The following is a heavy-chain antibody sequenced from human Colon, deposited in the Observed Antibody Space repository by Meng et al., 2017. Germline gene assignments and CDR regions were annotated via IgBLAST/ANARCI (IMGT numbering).Heavy chain of an antibody. V-gene: IGHV4-61*01. CDR2: MFHSGTT. J-gene: IGHJ4*02. D-gene: IGHD6-19*01. CDR1: GGSVSSGSHY. Sequence: QVQLTEAGPVLVRPSETLSLTCNFSGGSVSSGSHYWSWIRQPPGKGLEWIGYMFHSGTTKYNPSLKSRVSMSVDTTKNQFYLKLTSVTVADTAVFYCARLIAGWPFYFDYWGQGILVTVSS. CDR3: ARLIAGWPFYFDY.